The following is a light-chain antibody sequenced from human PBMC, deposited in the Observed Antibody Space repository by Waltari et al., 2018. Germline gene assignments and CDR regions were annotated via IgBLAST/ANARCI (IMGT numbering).Light chain of an antibody. V-gene: IGLV4-69*01. Sequence: SLSASLGASVNLTCTLDSGHSTNIVAWLQQQPGEGPRYWMKINSDGSHRKGDEIPDRFSGSSSGAGLYLTIASVQSEDEADYYCQTGGHGTWVFGGGTKLTVL. CDR3: QTGGHGTWV. CDR1: SGHSTNI. J-gene: IGLJ3*02. CDR2: INSDGSH.